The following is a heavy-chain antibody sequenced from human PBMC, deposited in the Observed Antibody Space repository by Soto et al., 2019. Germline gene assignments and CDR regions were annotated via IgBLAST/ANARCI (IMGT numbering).Heavy chain of an antibody. J-gene: IGHJ4*02. V-gene: IGHV1-2*02. CDR2: ISPNSGGT. CDR1: GYTFTGYY. Sequence: QVQLVQSGAEVKKSGASVKVSCKASGYTFTGYYIHWVRQAPGQGPEWMGEISPNSGGTKYAQRLQGRVTMTRDTSITTVYMELSNLSPDDTAVYYCGKGRSGDVGVFYWGQGTLVTV. CDR3: GKGRSGDVGVFY. D-gene: IGHD1-26*01.